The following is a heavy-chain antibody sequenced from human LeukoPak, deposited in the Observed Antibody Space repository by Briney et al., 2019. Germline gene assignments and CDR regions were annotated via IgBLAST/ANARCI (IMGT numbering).Heavy chain of an antibody. CDR3: ASSLQDNDAFDI. J-gene: IGHJ3*02. CDR1: GGTFSSYA. V-gene: IGHV1-69*05. Sequence: SVKVSCKASGGTFSSYAISWVRQAPGQGLEWMGRIIPIFGTANYAQKFQGRVTITTDESTSTAYMELSSLRSEDTAVYYCASSLQDNDAFDIWGQGTMVTVPS. CDR2: IIPIFGTA.